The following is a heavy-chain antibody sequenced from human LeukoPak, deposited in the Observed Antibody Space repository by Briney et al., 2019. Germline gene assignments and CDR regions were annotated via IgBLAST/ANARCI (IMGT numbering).Heavy chain of an antibody. CDR2: IKHSGST. CDR1: GFSVSSSY. Sequence: GSLILSCAASGFSVSSSYMSWVRQAPGKGLEWIGEIKHSGSTNYNPSLKSRVTISVDPSKNHFSLKLSSVTAADTALYYCARGTTVTTFQAGTYYYYYIDVWGKGMTVAVSS. CDR3: ARGTTVTTFQAGTYYYYYIDV. V-gene: IGHV4-34*01. D-gene: IGHD4-17*01. J-gene: IGHJ6*03.